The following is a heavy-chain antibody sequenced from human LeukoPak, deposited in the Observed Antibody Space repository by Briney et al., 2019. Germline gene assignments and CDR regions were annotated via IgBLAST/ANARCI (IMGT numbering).Heavy chain of an antibody. CDR1: GYTFTGYY. D-gene: IGHD3-10*01. Sequence: ASVKVSCKASGYTFTGYYMHWVRQAPGQGLEWMGWINPNSGGTNYAQKFQGRVTMTRDTSISTAYMELSRLRSDDTAVYYCARDQGPFTMGAFDIWGQGTMVTVSS. CDR3: ARDQGPFTMGAFDI. V-gene: IGHV1-2*02. J-gene: IGHJ3*02. CDR2: INPNSGGT.